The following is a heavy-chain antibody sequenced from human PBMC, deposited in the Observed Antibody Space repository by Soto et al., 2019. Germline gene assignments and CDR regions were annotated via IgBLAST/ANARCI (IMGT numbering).Heavy chain of an antibody. CDR2: IYWDDDK. CDR3: AHSPGLLNWFDP. V-gene: IGHV2-5*02. Sequence: QITLKESGPPLVKPTQTLTLTCTFSGFSLSTTGVGVGCIRQPPGKALEWLALIYWDDDKRYSPSLKSRLTITKDTAKNQVVLTMTNMDPVDTATYCCAHSPGLLNWFDPWGQGTLVTVSS. CDR1: GFSLSTTGVG. J-gene: IGHJ5*02.